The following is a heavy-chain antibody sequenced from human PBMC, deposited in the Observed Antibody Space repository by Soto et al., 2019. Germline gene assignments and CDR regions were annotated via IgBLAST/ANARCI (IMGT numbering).Heavy chain of an antibody. CDR2: INHSGST. Sequence: SETLSLTCAVYGGSFSGYYWSWIRQPPGKGLEWIGEINHSGSTNYNPSLKIRVTISVDTSKNQFSLKLSSVTAADTAVYYCARDVVATRIWGGRRFFFDPWGQGTLVTVSS. CDR3: ARDVVATRIWGGRRFFFDP. V-gene: IGHV4-34*01. CDR1: GGSFSGYY. J-gene: IGHJ5*02. D-gene: IGHD5-12*01.